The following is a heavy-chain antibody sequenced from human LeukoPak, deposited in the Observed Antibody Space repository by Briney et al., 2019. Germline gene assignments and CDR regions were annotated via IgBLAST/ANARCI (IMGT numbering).Heavy chain of an antibody. Sequence: PGGSLRLSCAASGFTFSSYGMHWVRQAPGKGLEWVAVISYDGSNKYYADSVKGRFTISRDSSKNTLYLQMNSLRAEDTAVYYCAKDTTDCSSTSCYLFDYWGQGTLVTVSS. D-gene: IGHD2-2*01. CDR1: GFTFSSYG. J-gene: IGHJ4*02. V-gene: IGHV3-30*18. CDR3: AKDTTDCSSTSCYLFDY. CDR2: ISYDGSNK.